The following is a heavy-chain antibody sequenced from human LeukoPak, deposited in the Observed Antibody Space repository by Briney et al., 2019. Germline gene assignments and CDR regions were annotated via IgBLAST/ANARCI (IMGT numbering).Heavy chain of an antibody. J-gene: IGHJ4*02. V-gene: IGHV1-69*04. CDR1: GGTFSSYA. CDR2: IIPILGVA. CDR3: ARWAKSFYLSYLSSRYDSSGYFDY. D-gene: IGHD3-22*01. Sequence: SVKVSCKASGGTFSSYAISWVRQAPGQGLEWMGRIIPILGVANFAQKFQGRVTVTADKSTSTAYMELSSLRSEDTAVYYCARWAKSFYLSYLSSRYDSSGYFDYWGQGTLVTVSS.